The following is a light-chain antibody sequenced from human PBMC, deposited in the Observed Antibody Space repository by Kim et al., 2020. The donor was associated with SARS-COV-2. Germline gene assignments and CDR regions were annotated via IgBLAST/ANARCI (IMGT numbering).Light chain of an antibody. CDR2: DAS. V-gene: IGKV3-11*01. J-gene: IGKJ5*01. Sequence: LSPGESATLSCRARHSIGNSLAWYQQKPGQTPRLLIHDASNGATDIPARFSGSGSGTDFTLTISSLGPEDFAVYFCQQRSSWPPTFGQGTRLEIK. CDR3: QQRSSWPPT. CDR1: HSIGNS.